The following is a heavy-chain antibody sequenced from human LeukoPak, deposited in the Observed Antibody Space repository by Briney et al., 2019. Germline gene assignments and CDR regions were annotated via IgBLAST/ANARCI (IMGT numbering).Heavy chain of an antibody. D-gene: IGHD3-22*01. CDR3: ARDREYYYDSDFDY. CDR2: IKQDGSEK. Sequence: PGGSLRLSCAASGFTFSSYWMSWVRQAPGKGLEWVANIKQDGSEKYYVDSVKGRFTISRDNAKNSLYLQMNSLRAEDTAVYYCARDREYYYDSDFDYWGQGTLVTVSS. J-gene: IGHJ4*02. CDR1: GFTFSSYW. V-gene: IGHV3-7*01.